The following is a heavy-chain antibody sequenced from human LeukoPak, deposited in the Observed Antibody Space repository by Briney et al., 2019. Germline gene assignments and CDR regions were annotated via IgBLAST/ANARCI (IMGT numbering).Heavy chain of an antibody. Sequence: GGSLRLSCAASGFTFSSYGMHWVRQAPGKGLEWVAVISYDGSNKYYADSVKGRFTISRDNSKNTLYLQMNSLRAEDTAVYYCAKDRVPNSSGWCGFDYWGQGTLVTVSS. V-gene: IGHV3-30*18. J-gene: IGHJ4*02. CDR3: AKDRVPNSSGWCGFDY. CDR2: ISYDGSNK. CDR1: GFTFSSYG. D-gene: IGHD6-19*01.